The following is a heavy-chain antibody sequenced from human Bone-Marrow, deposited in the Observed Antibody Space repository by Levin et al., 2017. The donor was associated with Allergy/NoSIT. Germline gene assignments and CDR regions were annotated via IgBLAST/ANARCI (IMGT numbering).Heavy chain of an antibody. CDR1: GDSIKSSF. V-gene: IGHV4-59*01. CDR2: IYHSGSP. J-gene: IGHJ4*02. D-gene: IGHD2-21*01. Sequence: NPSETLSLTCTVSGDSIKSSFWSWIRQAPGKGLQYMGYIYHSGSPTYTPSLKSRVTMSVDTSKNHLTLTLTSVTAADTAVYYCARVKPIQAGVYFDYCGQGIRVIVAT. CDR3: ARVKPIQAGVYFDY.